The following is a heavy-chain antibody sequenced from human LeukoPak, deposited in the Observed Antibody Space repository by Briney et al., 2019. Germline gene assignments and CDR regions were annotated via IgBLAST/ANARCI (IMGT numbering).Heavy chain of an antibody. J-gene: IGHJ4*02. CDR1: GFTFSSHW. CDR2: ISVGGSST. Sequence: PGGSLRLSCAASGFTFSSHWMHWVRQAPGKGLEWVSRISVGGSSTSYADSVKGRFTISRDNDKNTLFLQMNSLRAEDTAVYYCARATPGWWELQRWGQGTLVTVSS. CDR3: ARATPGWWELQR. D-gene: IGHD1-26*01. V-gene: IGHV3-74*01.